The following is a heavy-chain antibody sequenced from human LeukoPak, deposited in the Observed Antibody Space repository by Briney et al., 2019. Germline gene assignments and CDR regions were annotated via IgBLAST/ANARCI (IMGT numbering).Heavy chain of an antibody. J-gene: IGHJ5*02. CDR3: AKVYTALVTFNWFDP. D-gene: IGHD5-18*01. CDR2: ISGSGGST. V-gene: IGHV3-23*01. Sequence: SGGSLRLSCAASGFSFSSYAMTWVRQAPGKGLEWVSVISGSGGSTYYADSVKGRFTISRDNSKNTLYLQMSSLRAEDTAVYYCAKVYTALVTFNWFDPWGQGTLVTVSS. CDR1: GFSFSSYA.